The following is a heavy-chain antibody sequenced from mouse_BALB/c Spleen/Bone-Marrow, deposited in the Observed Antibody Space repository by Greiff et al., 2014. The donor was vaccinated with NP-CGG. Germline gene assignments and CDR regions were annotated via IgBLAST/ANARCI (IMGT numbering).Heavy chain of an antibody. CDR2: IFPGTGTT. CDR3: ASRDSSGYVPDY. CDR1: GYTFTSYW. D-gene: IGHD3-2*01. Sequence: LQESGAELVKPGASVKLSCKTSGYTFTSYWIQWVKQRPGQGLGWIGEIFPGTGTTYYNEKFKGKATLTIDTSSSTAYMQLSSLTSEDSAVYFCASRDSSGYVPDYWGQGTTLTVFS. J-gene: IGHJ2*01. V-gene: IGHV1S132*01.